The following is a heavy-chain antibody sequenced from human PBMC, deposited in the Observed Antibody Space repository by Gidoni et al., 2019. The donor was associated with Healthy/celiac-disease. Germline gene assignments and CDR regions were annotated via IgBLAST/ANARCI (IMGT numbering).Heavy chain of an antibody. Sequence: EVQLVESGGGLVQPGGSLRLSCAASGFTFSSYWMSWVRQAPGKGLEWVANIKQDGSEKYYVDSVKGRFTISRDNAKNSLYLQMNSLRAEDTAVYYCARVHPYDFWSGYEYYFDYWGQGTLVTVSS. J-gene: IGHJ4*02. CDR2: IKQDGSEK. D-gene: IGHD3-3*01. V-gene: IGHV3-7*03. CDR1: GFTFSSYW. CDR3: ARVHPYDFWSGYEYYFDY.